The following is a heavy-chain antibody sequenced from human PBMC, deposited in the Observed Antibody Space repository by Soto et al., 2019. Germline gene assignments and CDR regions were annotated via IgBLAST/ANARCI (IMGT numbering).Heavy chain of an antibody. CDR2: INHSGST. V-gene: IGHV4-34*01. CDR1: GGSFSGYY. J-gene: IGHJ6*02. CDR3: ARGYGDWGYYYYGMDV. Sequence: SETLSLTCAVYGGSFSGYYWSWIRQPPGRGLEWIGEINHSGSTNYNPSLKSRVTISVDTSKNQFSLKLSSVTAADTAVYYCARGYGDWGYYYYGMDVWGQGTTVTVSS. D-gene: IGHD4-17*01.